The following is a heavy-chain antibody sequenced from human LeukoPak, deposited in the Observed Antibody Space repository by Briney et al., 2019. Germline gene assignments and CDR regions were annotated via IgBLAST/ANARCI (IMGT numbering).Heavy chain of an antibody. CDR3: ATPLIRQGVSLGY. Sequence: GASVKVSCKASGYSFHPYGLRWLRQAPGQGLEWMGWITTYSATTYYAQKLQGRVTMTTDTSSSTAYMELRSLRSDDVGVYYCATPLIRQGVSLGYWGQGTLVTVSS. CDR1: GYSFHPYG. J-gene: IGHJ4*02. CDR2: ITTYSATT. V-gene: IGHV1-18*03. D-gene: IGHD3-16*01.